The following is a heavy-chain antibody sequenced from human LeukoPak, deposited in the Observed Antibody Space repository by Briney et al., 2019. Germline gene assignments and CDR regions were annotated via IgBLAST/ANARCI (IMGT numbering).Heavy chain of an antibody. D-gene: IGHD3-10*01. CDR2: ISSSSSYI. Sequence: PGGSLRLSCAASGFTFSSYSMNWVRQAPGKGLEWVSSISSSSSYIYYADSVKGRFTISRDNAKNSLYLQMNSLRAEDTAVYYCARGWHYYGSGSSYSFDYWGQGTLVTVSS. CDR1: GFTFSSYS. CDR3: ARGWHYYGSGSSYSFDY. J-gene: IGHJ4*02. V-gene: IGHV3-21*01.